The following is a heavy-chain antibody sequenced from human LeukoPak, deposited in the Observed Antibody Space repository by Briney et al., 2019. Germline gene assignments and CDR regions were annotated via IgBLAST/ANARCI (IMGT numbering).Heavy chain of an antibody. CDR2: ISAYNGNT. Sequence: GASVKVSCKASGYTFTSYGISWVRQAPGQGLEWMGWISAYNGNTNYAQKLQGRVTMTTDTSTSTAYMELRSLRSDDTAVYYCARTGDYFSTMAPDTWWFDPWGQGTLVTVSS. D-gene: IGHD4-17*01. CDR1: GYTFTSYG. CDR3: ARTGDYFSTMAPDTWWFDP. V-gene: IGHV1-18*01. J-gene: IGHJ5*02.